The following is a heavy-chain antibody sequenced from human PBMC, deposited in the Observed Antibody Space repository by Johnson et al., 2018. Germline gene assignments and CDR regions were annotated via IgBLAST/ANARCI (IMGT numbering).Heavy chain of an antibody. CDR2: ITGTGGST. CDR3: SKDERENGRGYFFDL. D-gene: IGHD1-1*01. J-gene: IGHJ2*01. Sequence: EVQLLETGGDLVQPGGSLRLSCVASGFTFSSHAMTWVRQAPGKGLEWVSSITGTGGSTYYVDSVKGRFTISRDNSKNPLFLQMSSLRVEDTALYYCSKDERENGRGYFFDLWGRGTLVTVSS. V-gene: IGHV3-23*01. CDR1: GFTFSSHA.